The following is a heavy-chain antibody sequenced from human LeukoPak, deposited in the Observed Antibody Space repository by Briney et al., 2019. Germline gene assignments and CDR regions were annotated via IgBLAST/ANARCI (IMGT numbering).Heavy chain of an antibody. J-gene: IGHJ5*02. CDR2: VCPGGSET. V-gene: IGHV5-51*01. CDR1: GYSFTSYW. CDR3: ARRNYYSVWFDP. Sequence: GESLKISCKGSGYSFTSYWIGWVRQVPGKGLEWMGIVCPGGSETQYSPSFQGLVTISVDKATSTAYLQWNTLQASDTDIYYCARRNYYSVWFDPWGQGTLVTVSS. D-gene: IGHD3-10*01.